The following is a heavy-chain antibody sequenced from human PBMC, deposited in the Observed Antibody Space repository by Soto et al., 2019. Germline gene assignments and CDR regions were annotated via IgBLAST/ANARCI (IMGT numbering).Heavy chain of an antibody. J-gene: IGHJ4*02. V-gene: IGHV4-31*03. CDR1: GGSISSGGYY. CDR2: IYYSGST. Sequence: SETLSLTCTVSGGSISSGGYYWSWIRQHPGKGLEWIGYIYYSGSTYYNPSLKSRVTISVDTSKNQFSLKLSSVTAADTAVYYCAAEYSGDCSGGSCYRGDFVGWGQGTLVTVSS. D-gene: IGHD2-15*01. CDR3: AAEYSGDCSGGSCYRGDFVG.